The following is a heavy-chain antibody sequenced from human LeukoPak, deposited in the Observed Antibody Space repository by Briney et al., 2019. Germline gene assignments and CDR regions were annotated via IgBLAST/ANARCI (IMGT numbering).Heavy chain of an antibody. CDR3: AKETDSSGYYFDY. Sequence: PGGSLRLSCAASGFTFDDYAMRWVRQAPGQGLEWVSLISWDGGSTYYADSVKGRFTISRDNSKNSLYLQMNSLRAEDTALYYCAKETDSSGYYFDYGGQGTLVTVSS. V-gene: IGHV3-43D*03. D-gene: IGHD3-22*01. J-gene: IGHJ4*02. CDR1: GFTFDDYA. CDR2: ISWDGGST.